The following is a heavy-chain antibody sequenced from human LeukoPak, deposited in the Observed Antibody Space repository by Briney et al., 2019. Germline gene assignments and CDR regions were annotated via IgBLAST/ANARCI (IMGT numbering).Heavy chain of an antibody. Sequence: ASVKVSCKVSGYTLTELSMHWVRQAPGKGLEWMGGFDPEDGETIYAQKFQGRVTMTEDTSTDTAYMELSSLRSEDTAVYYCARGIIYYDSSGPSDYWGQGTLVTVSS. CDR3: ARGIIYYDSSGPSDY. CDR2: FDPEDGET. J-gene: IGHJ4*02. V-gene: IGHV1-24*01. CDR1: GYTLTELS. D-gene: IGHD3-22*01.